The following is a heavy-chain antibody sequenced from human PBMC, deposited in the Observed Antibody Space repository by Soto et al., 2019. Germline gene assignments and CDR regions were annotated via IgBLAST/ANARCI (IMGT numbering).Heavy chain of an antibody. D-gene: IGHD6-19*01. CDR1: GFPFNTFA. CDR3: ATRFSIGWSRYNWFGP. V-gene: IGHV3-23*01. Sequence: EVQLLESGGESVQPGGSLRLSCAASGFPFNTFAMNWVRQAPGRGLEWIAMISGRGDISNYADSVRGRFTISRDNSKNTLFLQMSALRDDDTAVYYCATRFSIGWSRYNWFGPWGQGTLVTVSS. CDR2: ISGRGDIS. J-gene: IGHJ5*02.